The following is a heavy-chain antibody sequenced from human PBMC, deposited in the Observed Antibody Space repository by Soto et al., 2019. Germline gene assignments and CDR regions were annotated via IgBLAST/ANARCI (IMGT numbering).Heavy chain of an antibody. CDR2: FDPEDGET. D-gene: IGHD6-6*01. Sequence: ASVKVSCKVSGYTLTELSMHWVRQAPGKGLEWMGGFDPEDGETIYAQKFQGRVTMTEDTSTDTAYMELSSLRSEDTAVYYCATGYSSSSGVVFDYWGQGTLVTVS. CDR1: GYTLTELS. V-gene: IGHV1-24*01. J-gene: IGHJ4*02. CDR3: ATGYSSSSGVVFDY.